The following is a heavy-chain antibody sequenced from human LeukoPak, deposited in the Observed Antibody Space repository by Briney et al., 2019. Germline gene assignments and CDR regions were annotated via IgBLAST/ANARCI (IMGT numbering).Heavy chain of an antibody. J-gene: IGHJ4*02. CDR1: GFTFSSYA. V-gene: IGHV3-23*01. D-gene: IGHD5-18*01. Sequence: GGSLRLSCAASGFTFSSYAMSWVRQAPGKGLEWVSGISASGGITYYAESVKGRFTISRDSSKNTLYLQMNSLRAEDTAVYYCAGGTWIQLWLDYWGQGTLVTVSS. CDR3: AGGTWIQLWLDY. CDR2: ISASGGIT.